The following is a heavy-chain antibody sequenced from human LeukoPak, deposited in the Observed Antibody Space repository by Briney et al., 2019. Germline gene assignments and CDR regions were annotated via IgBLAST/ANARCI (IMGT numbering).Heavy chain of an antibody. CDR1: GFTFSGSA. J-gene: IGHJ4*02. CDR2: IRSKANSYAT. V-gene: IGHV3-73*01. D-gene: IGHD6-13*01. CDR3: TRQIYRQQLPRD. Sequence: PGGSLRLSCAASGFTFSGSAMHWVRQASGKGLEWVGRIRSKANSYATAYAASVKGRFTISRDDSKNTAYLQMNSLKTEDTAVYYCTRQIYRQQLPRDWGQGTLVTVSS.